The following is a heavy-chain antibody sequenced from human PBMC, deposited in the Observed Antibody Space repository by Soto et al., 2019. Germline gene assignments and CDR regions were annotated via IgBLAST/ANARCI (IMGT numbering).Heavy chain of an antibody. J-gene: IGHJ4*02. D-gene: IGHD6-19*01. CDR3: ARHPGGRYDFDY. CDR1: GYSFTGYW. CDR2: IDPSDSYT. V-gene: IGHV5-10-1*01. Sequence: EVQLVQSGAEVKKPGESLRISCKGSGYSFTGYWISWVRQMPGKGLEWMGRIDPSDSYTNYSPSFQGHVTISADKSISTAYLQWSSLKASDTAMYYCARHPGGRYDFDYWGQGTLVTVSS.